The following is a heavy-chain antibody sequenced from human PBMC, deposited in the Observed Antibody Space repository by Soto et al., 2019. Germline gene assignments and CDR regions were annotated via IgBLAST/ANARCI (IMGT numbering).Heavy chain of an antibody. Sequence: SETLSLACTFSGGSISSVGYYCSFIRQHPGKGLELIGYIYYSGNTYYNPSLKSRVTISVDTSKNQFALKLSSVTAADTAVYYCARDVVPTGPYDFWSGYQRPYYYYGMDVWGQGTTVTFSS. J-gene: IGHJ6*02. V-gene: IGHV4-31*03. CDR1: GGSISSVGYY. CDR3: ARDVVPTGPYDFWSGYQRPYYYYGMDV. D-gene: IGHD3-3*01. CDR2: IYYSGNT.